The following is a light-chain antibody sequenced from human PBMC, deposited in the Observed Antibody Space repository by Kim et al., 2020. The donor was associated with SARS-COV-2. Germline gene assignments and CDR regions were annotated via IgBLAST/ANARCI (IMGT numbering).Light chain of an antibody. Sequence: SPGDRATLSCRASQSVGRNYLAWYQQKPGQAPRLLIRGASTRATGIPDRFSGSGSGTDFALTISRLEPEDFAVYYCQQYDSAPDTFGQGTKLEI. V-gene: IGKV3-20*01. CDR3: QQYDSAPDT. J-gene: IGKJ2*01. CDR2: GAS. CDR1: QSVGRNY.